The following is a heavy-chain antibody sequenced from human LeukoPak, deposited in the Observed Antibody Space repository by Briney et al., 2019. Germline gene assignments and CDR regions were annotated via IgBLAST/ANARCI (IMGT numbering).Heavy chain of an antibody. CDR3: AKLAAAYYMDV. CDR1: VYIFTSYG. CDR2: ISAYNGNT. J-gene: IGHJ6*03. V-gene: IGHV1-18*01. Sequence: GASVTVSFKASVYIFTSYGISWVRQAPGQGGEWMGWISAYNGNTNYAQKLQGRVTMTTDTSTSTAYMELRSLRSDDTAVYYCAKLAAAYYMDVWGKGTTVTVSS. D-gene: IGHD6-13*01.